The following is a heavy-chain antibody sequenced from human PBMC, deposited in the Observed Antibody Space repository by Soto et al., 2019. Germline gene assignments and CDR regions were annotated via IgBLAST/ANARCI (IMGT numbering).Heavy chain of an antibody. V-gene: IGHV3-53*04. CDR1: GIPVSSNY. D-gene: IGHD3-22*01. CDR2: LHSGGDT. CDR3: ARDGPYYYASRMDG. Sequence: EVQLVESGGGLVQPGGSLRLSCVASGIPVSSNYMTWVRPAPGKGLEWVSVLHSGGDTDYANSVNCRFTISRHDSTNALFLQMNSLTAEDTAVYYCARDGPYYYASRMDGWGQGTKVIVSS. J-gene: IGHJ6*02.